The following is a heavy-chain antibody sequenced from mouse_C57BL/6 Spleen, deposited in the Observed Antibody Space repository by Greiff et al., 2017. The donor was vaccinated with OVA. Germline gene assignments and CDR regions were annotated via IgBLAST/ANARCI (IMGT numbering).Heavy chain of an antibody. CDR2: IRLKSDNYAT. J-gene: IGHJ3*01. D-gene: IGHD2-4*01. V-gene: IGHV6-3*01. CDR3: TGGGGFYDYDEGFAY. Sequence: EVKVVESGGGLVQPGGSMKLSCVASGFTFSNYWMNWVRQSPEKGLEWVAQIRLKSDNYATHYAESVKGRFTISRDDSKSSVYLQMNNLRAEDTGIYYCTGGGGFYDYDEGFAYWGQGTLVTVSA. CDR1: GFTFSNYW.